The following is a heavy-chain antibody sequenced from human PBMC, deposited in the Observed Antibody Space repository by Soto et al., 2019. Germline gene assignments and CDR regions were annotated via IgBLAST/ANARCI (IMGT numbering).Heavy chain of an antibody. CDR3: TKYTHVSRYSYFGMDV. D-gene: IGHD3-3*01. V-gene: IGHV3-49*03. J-gene: IGHJ6*02. CDR1: GFTFGDYA. Sequence: GGSLRLSCTGSGFTFGDYAMSWSRQAPGKGLEWVGVIRSKAYGGTTDYAASVKGRFTILRDDSKIIAYLQMSSLQTEDTGVYYCTKYTHVSRYSYFGMDVLGHGTTVTVSS. CDR2: IRSKAYGGTT.